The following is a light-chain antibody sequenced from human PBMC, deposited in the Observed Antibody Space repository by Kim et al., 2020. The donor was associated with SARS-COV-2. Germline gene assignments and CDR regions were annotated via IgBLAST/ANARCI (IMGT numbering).Light chain of an antibody. V-gene: IGLV3-21*04. CDR3: QVWDSSSDHLYV. CDR1: NIGDKN. CDR2: YDS. J-gene: IGLJ1*01. Sequence: PGKTARITCGGNNIGDKNVHWYRQKPGQAPVLVIYYDSDRPSGIPERFSGSNSGNTATLTISRVEAGDEADYYCQVWDSSSDHLYVFGSGTKVTVL.